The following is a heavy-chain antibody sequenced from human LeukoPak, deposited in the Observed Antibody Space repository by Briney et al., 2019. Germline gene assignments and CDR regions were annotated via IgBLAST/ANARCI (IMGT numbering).Heavy chain of an antibody. CDR2: IYYSGST. CDR1: GGSISSGGYY. CDR3: ARVRLAVAGFYYYYGMDV. D-gene: IGHD6-19*01. J-gene: IGHJ6*02. V-gene: IGHV4-31*03. Sequence: RPSETLSLTCTVSGGSISSGGYYWSWIRQHPGKGLEWIGYIYYSGSTYYNPSLKSRVTISVDTSKNQFSLKLSSVTAADTAVYYCARVRLAVAGFYYYYGMDVWGQGTTVTVSS.